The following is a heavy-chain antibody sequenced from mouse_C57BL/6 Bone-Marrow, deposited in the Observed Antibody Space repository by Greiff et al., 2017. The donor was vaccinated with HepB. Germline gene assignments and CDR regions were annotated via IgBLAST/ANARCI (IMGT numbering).Heavy chain of an antibody. D-gene: IGHD2-4*01. Sequence: VQLQQSGAELVKPGASVKMSCKASGYTFTSYWITWVKQRPGQGLEWIGDIYPGSGSTNYNEKFKSKATLTVDTSSSTAYMQLSSLTSEDSAVYYCARPVIYYDYGDYWGQGTTLTVSS. J-gene: IGHJ2*01. CDR2: IYPGSGST. CDR1: GYTFTSYW. V-gene: IGHV1-55*01. CDR3: ARPVIYYDYGDY.